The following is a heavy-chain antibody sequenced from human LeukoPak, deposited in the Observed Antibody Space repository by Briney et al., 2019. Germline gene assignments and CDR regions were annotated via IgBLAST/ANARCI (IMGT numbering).Heavy chain of an antibody. J-gene: IGHJ4*02. CDR1: GFPFSDYY. CDR3: SRGALYSGTYGGLFDY. CDR2: ISNSGSVI. V-gene: IGHV3-11*01. Sequence: GWSLRLSCASSGFPFSDYYMTWIRQAPGKGLEWVSYISNSGSVIYYGDSLKGRFTISRDNAKNSLYLQMTRLRVEDTAVYYCSRGALYSGTYGGLFDYWGQGTLVTVSS. D-gene: IGHD1-26*01.